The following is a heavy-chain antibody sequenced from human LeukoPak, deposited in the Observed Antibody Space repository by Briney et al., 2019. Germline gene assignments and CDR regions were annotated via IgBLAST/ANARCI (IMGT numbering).Heavy chain of an antibody. CDR2: IYYSGST. D-gene: IGHD2-15*01. CDR3: VRHLSAGRPAFDI. J-gene: IGHJ3*02. Sequence: LSLTCTVSGGSIDSYYWSWIRQPPGKGLEWIGYIYYSGSTNYNPSLKSRVTISVDTSNNKFSLKLTSLTAADTAVYYCVRHLSAGRPAFDIWGQGTMVTVSS. V-gene: IGHV4-59*08. CDR1: GGSIDSYY.